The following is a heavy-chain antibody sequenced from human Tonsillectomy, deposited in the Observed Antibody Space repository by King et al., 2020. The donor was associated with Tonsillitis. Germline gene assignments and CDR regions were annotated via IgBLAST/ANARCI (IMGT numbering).Heavy chain of an antibody. CDR3: ARDPALFHTPGWYGGGMDV. V-gene: IGHV3-7*03. Sequence: VQLVESGGGLVQPGGSLRVSCAASGFTFSSYWMTWVRQAPGKGLEWVANIKQDGSEKYYVDSVKGRFTISRDNAKNSLYLQLSSLRAEDTAVYYCARDPALFHTPGWYGGGMDVWGQGTTVTVSS. CDR1: GFTFSSYW. J-gene: IGHJ6*02. CDR2: IKQDGSEK. D-gene: IGHD6-19*01.